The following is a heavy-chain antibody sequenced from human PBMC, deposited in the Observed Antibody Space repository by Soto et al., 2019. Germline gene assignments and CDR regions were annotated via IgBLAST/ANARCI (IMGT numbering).Heavy chain of an antibody. CDR3: ARSPGGYCSGGSCYYSGMDG. CDR2: MNPNSGNT. D-gene: IGHD2-15*01. J-gene: IGHJ6*02. CDR1: GYTFTSYD. V-gene: IGHV1-8*01. Sequence: QVQLVQSGAEVKKPGASVKVSCKASGYTFTSYDINWVRQATGQGLEWMGWMNPNSGNTGYAQKFQGRVTMNRNTSLSTAYMELSSLRSEDTAVYYCARSPGGYCSGGSCYYSGMDGWGQGTTVTVSS.